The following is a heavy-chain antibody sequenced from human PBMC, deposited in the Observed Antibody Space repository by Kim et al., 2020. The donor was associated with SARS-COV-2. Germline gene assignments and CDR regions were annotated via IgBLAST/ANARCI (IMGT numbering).Heavy chain of an antibody. V-gene: IGHV4-59*08. Sequence: SETLSLTCTVSGGSISSYYWSWIRQPPGKGLEWIGYIYYSGSTNYNPSLKSRVTISVDTSKNQFSLKLSSVTAADTAVYYCARLPGGYSYGRGEYYYYYYMDVWGKGTTVTVSS. D-gene: IGHD5-18*01. CDR2: IYYSGST. CDR1: GGSISSYY. J-gene: IGHJ6*03. CDR3: ARLPGGYSYGRGEYYYYYYMDV.